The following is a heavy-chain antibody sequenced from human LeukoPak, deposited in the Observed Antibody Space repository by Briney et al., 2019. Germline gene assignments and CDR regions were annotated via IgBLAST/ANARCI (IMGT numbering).Heavy chain of an antibody. CDR1: GGSISSYY. V-gene: IGHV4-59*01. D-gene: IGHD4-23*01. CDR3: ATETVVTGYYYYYYYMDV. CDR2: IYYSGST. J-gene: IGHJ6*03. Sequence: PSETLSLTCTVSGGSISSYYWSWLRQPPGKGLEWIGYIYYSGSTNYNPSLKSRVTISVDTSKNQFSLKLSSVTAADTAVYYCATETVVTGYYYYYYYMDVWGKGTTVTVSS.